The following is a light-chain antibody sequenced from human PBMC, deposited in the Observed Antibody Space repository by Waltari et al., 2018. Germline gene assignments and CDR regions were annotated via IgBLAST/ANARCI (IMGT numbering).Light chain of an antibody. Sequence: SVTCRASQSLSNWLGWYQQKPGKAPKVLIYKASTLESGVPSRFSGSGSGTEFTLTISSLQPDDFATYYCQQYRNLWTFGQGTKVEIK. CDR2: KAS. V-gene: IGKV1-5*03. CDR3: QQYRNLWT. CDR1: QSLSNW. J-gene: IGKJ1*01.